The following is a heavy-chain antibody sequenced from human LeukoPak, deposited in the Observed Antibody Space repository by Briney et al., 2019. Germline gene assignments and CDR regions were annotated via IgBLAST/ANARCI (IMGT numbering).Heavy chain of an antibody. V-gene: IGHV1-2*02. CDR3: ATGAYGSGSYLPKYYYYYMDV. CDR1: GYTFTGYY. D-gene: IGHD3-10*01. J-gene: IGHJ6*03. CDR2: INPNSGGT. Sequence: GASVKVSCKASGYTFTGYYMHWVRQAPGQGLEWMGWINPNSGGTNYAQKFQGRVTMTRDTSISTAYMELSSLRSEDTAVYYCATGAYGSGSYLPKYYYYYMDVWGQGTMVTVSS.